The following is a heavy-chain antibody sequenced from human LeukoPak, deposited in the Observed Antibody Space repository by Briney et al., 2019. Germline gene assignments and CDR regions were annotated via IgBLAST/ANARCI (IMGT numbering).Heavy chain of an antibody. CDR3: ARDSLPDYGDYLDAFDI. CDR1: GFTFSSYS. V-gene: IGHV3-21*01. D-gene: IGHD4-17*01. CDR2: ISSSSSYI. Sequence: GGSLRLSCAASGFTFSSYSMNWVRQAPGKGLGWVSSISSSSSYIYYADSVKGRFTISRDNAKNSLYLQMNSLRAEDTAVYYCARDSLPDYGDYLDAFDIWGQGTMVTVSS. J-gene: IGHJ3*02.